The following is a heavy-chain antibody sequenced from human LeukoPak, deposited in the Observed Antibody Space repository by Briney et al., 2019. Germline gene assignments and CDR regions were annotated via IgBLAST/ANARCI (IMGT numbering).Heavy chain of an antibody. D-gene: IGHD6-19*01. J-gene: IGHJ4*02. CDR1: GGTFSRYA. Sequence: SVKVSCKASGGTFSRYAISWVRQAPGQGLEWMGGIIPMFGIANYAQKFQGRVTITADESTSTAYMELSSLRSEDTAVYYCARDRPYTGGWRGFDCWGQGTLVTVSS. V-gene: IGHV1-69*01. CDR3: ARDRPYTGGWRGFDC. CDR2: IIPMFGIA.